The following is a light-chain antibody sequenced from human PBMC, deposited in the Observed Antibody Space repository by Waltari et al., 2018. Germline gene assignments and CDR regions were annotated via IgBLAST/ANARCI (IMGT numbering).Light chain of an antibody. CDR2: RSN. CDR3: ASWDDSLGGYV. CDR1: SSNIGSNY. V-gene: IGLV1-47*01. J-gene: IGLJ1*01. Sequence: QSVLTQPPSASGTPGQRVTISCSGSSSNIGSNYVYWFQQLPGTAPKLLICRSNQRPSGGADRCSGSKSGTSASLAISGLRSEDEADYYCASWDDSLGGYVVGTGTKVTVL.